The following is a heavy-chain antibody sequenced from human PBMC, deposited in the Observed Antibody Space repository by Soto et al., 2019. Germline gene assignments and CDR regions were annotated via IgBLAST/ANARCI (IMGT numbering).Heavy chain of an antibody. Sequence: QLLECGGGLAQPGGSLTLSCAASGFTFSTSAMNWVRQAPGKGLEWVSLTSDSGGRTYYADSVKGRFTISRDNSKNTLYLQMISLRAEDTAVYYCAKSLNINWKNWFDPWGPGTLVTVSS. CDR1: GFTFSTSA. V-gene: IGHV3-23*01. J-gene: IGHJ5*02. CDR2: TSDSGGRT. CDR3: AKSLNINWKNWFDP. D-gene: IGHD1-1*01.